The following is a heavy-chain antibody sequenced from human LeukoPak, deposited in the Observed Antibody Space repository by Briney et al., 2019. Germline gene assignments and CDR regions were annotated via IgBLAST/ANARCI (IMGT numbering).Heavy chain of an antibody. Sequence: SETLSLTCTVSGGSLSSSSYYWGWIRQPPGKGLEWIGSIYYSGSTYYNPSLKSRVTISVDTSKSQFSLKVSSVTAADTAVYYCARHRGYYYYYMDVWGKGTTVTISS. CDR1: GGSLSSSSYY. V-gene: IGHV4-39*01. CDR2: IYYSGST. CDR3: ARHRGYYYYYMDV. J-gene: IGHJ6*03.